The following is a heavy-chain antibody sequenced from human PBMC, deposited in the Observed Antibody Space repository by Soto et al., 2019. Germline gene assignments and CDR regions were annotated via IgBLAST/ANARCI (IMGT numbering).Heavy chain of an antibody. CDR1: GGTFSRYA. CDR3: AILGGVRGVKGYFHI. D-gene: IGHD3-10*02. CDR2: IIPIFGTA. Sequence: SENRYCKASGGTFSRYAISWVRQAPGQGLEWMGGIIPIFGTANYAQKFQGRVTITADKSTSTAYMELSSLRSEDTAVYYCAILGGVRGVKGYFHILSQGTMVTVS. V-gene: IGHV1-69*06. J-gene: IGHJ3*02.